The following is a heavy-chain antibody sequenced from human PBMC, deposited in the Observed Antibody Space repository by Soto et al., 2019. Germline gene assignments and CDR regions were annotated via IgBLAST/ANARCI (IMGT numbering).Heavy chain of an antibody. CDR2: IGAYTGNT. D-gene: IGHD5-18*01. J-gene: IGHJ4*02. Sequence: QVQLVQSGAEVKKPGASVRVSCKASGYTFTSYGVSWVRQAPGQGLEWMGWIGAYTGNTKYAQKLQGRLTTTTDTPTSTAYIEVRYLRSDDTAMYSCPCDPALHVDTAQKFDYCGQRTLVTVSS. V-gene: IGHV1-18*04. CDR3: PCDPALHVDTAQKFDY. CDR1: GYTFTSYG.